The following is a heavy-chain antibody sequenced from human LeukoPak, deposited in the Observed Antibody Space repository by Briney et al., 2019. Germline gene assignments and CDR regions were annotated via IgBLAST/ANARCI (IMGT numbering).Heavy chain of an antibody. V-gene: IGHV3-48*04. CDR1: GFTFSSYS. CDR2: ISVSSRNVI. Sequence: GGSLRLSCEASGFTFSSYSMNWVRQAPGKGLEWLSYISVSSRNVIDYADSVKGRFTISRDDAKNSLYLQMNSLRAEDTAVYFCARDFGPRLYAFDVWGQGTMITVSS. D-gene: IGHD3-16*01. J-gene: IGHJ3*01. CDR3: ARDFGPRLYAFDV.